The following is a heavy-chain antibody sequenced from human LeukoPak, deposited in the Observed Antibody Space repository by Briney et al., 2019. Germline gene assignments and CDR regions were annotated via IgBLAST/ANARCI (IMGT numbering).Heavy chain of an antibody. D-gene: IGHD3-3*01. CDR3: ARRSFYDGYFDY. J-gene: IGHJ4*02. CDR1: GGSISSYY. CDR2: NYTSGST. V-gene: IGHV4-4*07. Sequence: SETLSLTCTVSGGSISSYYWSWIRQPAGKGLEWIGRNYTSGSTNYNPSLKSRVTMSVDTSKNQFSLKLSSVTASDTAMYYCARRSFYDGYFDYWGQGTLVTVSS.